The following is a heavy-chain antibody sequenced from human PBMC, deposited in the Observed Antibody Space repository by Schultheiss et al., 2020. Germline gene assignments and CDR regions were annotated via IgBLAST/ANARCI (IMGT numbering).Heavy chain of an antibody. V-gene: IGHV4-39*01. CDR3: ARWVQPYFDY. J-gene: IGHJ4*02. CDR1: GGSIDSRNW. D-gene: IGHD2-2*01. CDR2: IYYSGST. Sequence: SQTLSLTCAVSGGSIDSRNWWGWVRQSPGKGLEWIGSIYYSGSTYYNPSLKSRVTISVDTSKNQFSLKLSSVTAADTAVYYCARWVQPYFDYWGQGTLVTVSS.